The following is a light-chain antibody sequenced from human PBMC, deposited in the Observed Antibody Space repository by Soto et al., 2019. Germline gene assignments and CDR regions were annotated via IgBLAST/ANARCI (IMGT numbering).Light chain of an antibody. J-gene: IGKJ1*01. Sequence: EIVMTQSPATLSVSPGERATLSCRASQSVGSNLAWYQQKPGQAPRLLIYGASTRATGIPARFSGSGSGTEFTLTISSLQSEDXAIXXXXXXXNWPPDRTFGQGTKVEIK. CDR2: GAS. CDR1: QSVGSN. V-gene: IGKV3-15*01. CDR3: XXXXNWPPDRT.